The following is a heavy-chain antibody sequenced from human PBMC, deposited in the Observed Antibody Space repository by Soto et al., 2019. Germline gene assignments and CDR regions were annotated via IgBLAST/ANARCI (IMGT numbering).Heavy chain of an antibody. J-gene: IGHJ3*02. D-gene: IGHD6-19*01. V-gene: IGHV3-48*03. CDR1: GFTFSSYE. CDR2: ISSSGSTI. CDR3: ARDEYMAVAGTPAFDI. Sequence: GGSLRLSCAASGFTFSSYEMNWVRQAPGKGLEWVSYISSSGSTIYYADSVKGRFTISRDNAKNSLYLQMNSLRAEDTAVYYCARDEYMAVAGTPAFDIWGQGTMVTV.